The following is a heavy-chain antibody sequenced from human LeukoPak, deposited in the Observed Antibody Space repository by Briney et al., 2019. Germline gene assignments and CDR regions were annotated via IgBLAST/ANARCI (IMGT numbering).Heavy chain of an antibody. CDR3: ARFDSYGGYYFDY. D-gene: IGHD5-24*01. J-gene: IGHJ4*02. Sequence: GGSLRLSCAASGFTFSSYGMSWVRQAPGKGLEWVSSISSSSSYIYYADSVKGRFTISRDNAKNSLYLQMNSLRAEDTAVYYCARFDSYGGYYFDYWGQGTLVTVSS. CDR2: ISSSSSYI. V-gene: IGHV3-21*01. CDR1: GFTFSSYG.